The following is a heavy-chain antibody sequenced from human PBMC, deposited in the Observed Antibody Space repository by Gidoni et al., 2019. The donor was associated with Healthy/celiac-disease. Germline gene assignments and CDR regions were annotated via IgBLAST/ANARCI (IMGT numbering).Heavy chain of an antibody. CDR2: ISSNGSTK. J-gene: IGHJ3*02. CDR1: GFTFSDYY. Sequence: QVQLVESGGCLVNPGGSLRLSCTVSGFTFSDYYMSWRRQAPGKGLEWVSYISSNGSTKYYADSVKGRFTISRDNAKNSLYLQMNSLRAEDTAVYYCAREWEPHNAFDIWGQGTMVTVSS. CDR3: AREWEPHNAFDI. V-gene: IGHV3-11*01. D-gene: IGHD1-26*01.